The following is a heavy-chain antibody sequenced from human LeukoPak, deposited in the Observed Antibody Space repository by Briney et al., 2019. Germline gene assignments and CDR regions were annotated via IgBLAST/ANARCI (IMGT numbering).Heavy chain of an antibody. CDR3: ARDLRDSSGWFIGGIGFDY. Sequence: GGSLRLSCAASGFTFSSYSMNWVRQAPGKGLEWVSSISSSSSYIYHADSVKGRFTISRDNAKNSLYLQMNSLRAEDTAVYYCARDLRDSSGWFIGGIGFDYWGQGTLVTVSS. CDR2: ISSSSSYI. D-gene: IGHD6-19*01. CDR1: GFTFSSYS. J-gene: IGHJ4*02. V-gene: IGHV3-21*01.